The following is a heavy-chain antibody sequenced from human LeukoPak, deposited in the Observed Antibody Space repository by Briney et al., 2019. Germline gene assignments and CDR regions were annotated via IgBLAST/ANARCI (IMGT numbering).Heavy chain of an antibody. J-gene: IGHJ4*02. CDR2: ITGSGGST. CDR1: GFTFSSYA. Sequence: GGSLRLSCAVSGFTFSSYAMTWVRQAPGKGLEWVSTITGSGGSTYYADSVKGRFTISRDNSKNSLYLQMNSLRAEDTAVYYCAKSPSGWYKFDYWGQGTLVTVYS. V-gene: IGHV3-23*01. CDR3: AKSPSGWYKFDY. D-gene: IGHD1-1*01.